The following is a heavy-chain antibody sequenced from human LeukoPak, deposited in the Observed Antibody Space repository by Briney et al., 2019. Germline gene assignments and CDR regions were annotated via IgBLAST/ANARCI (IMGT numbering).Heavy chain of an antibody. Sequence: GGSLRLSCAASGFTFSIYSMNWVRQAPGKGLEWVSSISSGSSDMYYADSVKGRFTISRDNAKSSLYLQMNSLRAEDTAVYYCARGYSYGYSGIWGQGTLVTVSS. D-gene: IGHD5-18*01. CDR2: ISSGSSDM. J-gene: IGHJ4*02. CDR1: GFTFSIYS. V-gene: IGHV3-21*01. CDR3: ARGYSYGYSGI.